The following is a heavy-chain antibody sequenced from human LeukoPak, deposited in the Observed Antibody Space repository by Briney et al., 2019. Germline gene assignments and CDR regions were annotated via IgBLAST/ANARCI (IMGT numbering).Heavy chain of an antibody. V-gene: IGHV1-24*01. D-gene: IGHD5-12*01. CDR3: ANPVGYGDAFDI. Sequence: GASVKVSCKVSGYTLTELSMHWVRQAPGKGLEWMGGFDPEDGETIYAQKFQGRVTMTEDTSTDTAYMELSSLRSEDTAVYYCANPVGYGDAFDIWGQGTMVTVSS. J-gene: IGHJ3*02. CDR2: FDPEDGET. CDR1: GYTLTELS.